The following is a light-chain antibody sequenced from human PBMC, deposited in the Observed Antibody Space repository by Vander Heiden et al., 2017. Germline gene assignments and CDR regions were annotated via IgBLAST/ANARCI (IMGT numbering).Light chain of an antibody. CDR3: MQATKWPPT. CDR2: NVS. CDR1: HSLVPRSGNTY. Sequence: DAGRTQSQHSLPVPPGQPASIACTSSHSLVPRSGNTYLFWFQQRPGQSPRRLIFNVSNRDSGVPYRFGGSGSGTQFTLTISRVEAEDVAIYYCMQATKWPPTFGQGTRLDIK. J-gene: IGKJ5*01. V-gene: IGKV2-30*02.